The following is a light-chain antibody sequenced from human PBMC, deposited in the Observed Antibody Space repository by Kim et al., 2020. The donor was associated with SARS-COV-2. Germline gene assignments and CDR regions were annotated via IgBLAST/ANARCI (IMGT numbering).Light chain of an antibody. V-gene: IGLV3-21*01. CDR3: QVWESSSDHWV. Sequence: SYELTQPPSVSVAQGKTATIACGGSDIGSKTVHWYQQKPGQAPMLVIYYDHDRPSGIPERFSGSNSGNTATLTIGRVEAGDEADYYCQVWESSSDHWVFGGGTQLTVL. J-gene: IGLJ2*01. CDR2: YDH. CDR1: DIGSKT.